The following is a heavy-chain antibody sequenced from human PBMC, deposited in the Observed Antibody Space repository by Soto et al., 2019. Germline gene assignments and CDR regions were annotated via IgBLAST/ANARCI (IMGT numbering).Heavy chain of an antibody. D-gene: IGHD2-15*01. CDR1: GYTFTSYG. J-gene: IGHJ1*01. CDR3: ARDNGERMLSD. CDR2: ISAYNGNT. Sequence: ASVKVSCKASGYTFTSYGISWVRQAPGQGLEWMGWISAYNGNTKYAQKLQGRVTMTTDTSASIAYMELRSLRSDDTAVYYCARDNGERMLSDWGQGTLVTVSS. V-gene: IGHV1-18*01.